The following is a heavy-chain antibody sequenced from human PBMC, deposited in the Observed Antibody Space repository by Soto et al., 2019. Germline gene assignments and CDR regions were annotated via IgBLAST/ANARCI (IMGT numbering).Heavy chain of an antibody. CDR3: ARRPPQHNKYANAFDL. CDR1: GFSLSTSGVG. V-gene: IGHV2-5*01. J-gene: IGHJ3*01. D-gene: IGHD1-1*01. Sequence: QITLKESGPTLVKPTQTLTLTCTFSGFSLSTSGVGVGWIRQPPGKALEWLALIYWNDDKRYSPSLNNRLTITRDTSKNQVVLTMTNMEHVETATYHCARRPPQHNKYANAFDLWGQGTMVTVSS. CDR2: IYWNDDK.